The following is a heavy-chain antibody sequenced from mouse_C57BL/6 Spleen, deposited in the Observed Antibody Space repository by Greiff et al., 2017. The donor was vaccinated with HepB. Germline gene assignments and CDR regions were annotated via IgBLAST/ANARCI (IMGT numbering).Heavy chain of an antibody. J-gene: IGHJ4*01. CDR2: ISSGSSTI. Sequence: DVQLVESGGGLVKPGGSLKLSCAASGFTFSDYGMHWVRQAPEKGLEWVAYISSGSSTIYYADTVKGRFTISRDNAKNTLFLQMTSLRSEDTAMYYCASYYSNYRDYYAMDYWGQGTSVTVSS. D-gene: IGHD2-5*01. CDR1: GFTFSDYG. V-gene: IGHV5-17*01. CDR3: ASYYSNYRDYYAMDY.